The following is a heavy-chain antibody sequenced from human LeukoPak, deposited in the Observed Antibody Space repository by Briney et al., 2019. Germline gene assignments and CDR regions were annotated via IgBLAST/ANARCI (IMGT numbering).Heavy chain of an antibody. CDR3: AREKSGGYFDY. J-gene: IGHJ4*02. CDR1: GYAFTDYF. D-gene: IGHD3-10*01. V-gene: IGHV1-46*01. Sequence: GASVKVSCKASGYAFTDYFLHWVRQAPGQGLEWMGITNTGNGDTNYAQKFKGRVTMTRDTSTSTVYMELSSLTSEGTAVYYCAREKSGGYFDYWGLGTQVTVSS. CDR2: TNTGNGDT.